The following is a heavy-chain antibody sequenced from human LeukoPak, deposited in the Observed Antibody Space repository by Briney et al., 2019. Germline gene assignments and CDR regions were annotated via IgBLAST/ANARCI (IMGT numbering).Heavy chain of an antibody. CDR2: INWNGGST. V-gene: IGHV3-20*04. Sequence: GGSLRLSCAASGFTFYDYGMSWGRQAPGKGLEWWSGINWNGGSTGYADSVKGRFTIPRDNAKNSLYLQMNSLRAEDTALYYCARGKSSSWSYYYYYMDVWGKGTTVTVSS. CDR3: ARGKSSSWSYYYYYMDV. J-gene: IGHJ6*03. CDR1: GFTFYDYG. D-gene: IGHD6-13*01.